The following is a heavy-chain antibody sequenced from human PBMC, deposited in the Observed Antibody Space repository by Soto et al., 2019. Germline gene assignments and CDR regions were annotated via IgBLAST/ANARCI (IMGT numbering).Heavy chain of an antibody. V-gene: IGHV3-23*01. CDR1: AFTFSNYA. J-gene: IGHJ6*02. CDR2: VSSIGNI. CDR3: EKRGDGSDLYNFGMDV. Sequence: ERQLLESGGGLVQPGGSLRLSCVASAFTFSNYAMTWVRQAPGKGLDWVATVSSIGNIYYADSVRGRFTISRDNAKNTLYLQMNSLRADDTAVYYCEKRGDGSDLYNFGMDVGGQGTTVIVSS. D-gene: IGHD3-16*01.